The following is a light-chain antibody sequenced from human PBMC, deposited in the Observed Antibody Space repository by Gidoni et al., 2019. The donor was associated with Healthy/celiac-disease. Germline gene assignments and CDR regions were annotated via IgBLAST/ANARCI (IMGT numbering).Light chain of an antibody. CDR2: KAS. J-gene: IGKJ4*01. CDR1: QSISSW. Sequence: DNQMTQSPSTLAASVGDRVTITCRASQSISSWLAWYQQKPGKAAKLLIYKASSLESGVPSRFSGSGSGTEFTLTISSLQPDEFATYYCQQYNSYPLTFGGGTKVEIK. V-gene: IGKV1-5*03. CDR3: QQYNSYPLT.